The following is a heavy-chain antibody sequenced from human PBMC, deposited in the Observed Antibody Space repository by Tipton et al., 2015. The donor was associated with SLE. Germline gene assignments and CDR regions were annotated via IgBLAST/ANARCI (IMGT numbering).Heavy chain of an antibody. CDR2: IKSKTDGGTT. D-gene: IGHD2-2*01. CDR3: TTGNQLPDYYYYYMDV. Sequence: GSLRLSCAASGFTFSNAWMSWVRQAPGKGLEWVGRIKSKTDGGTTDYAAPVKGRFTISRDDSKKMLYLQINSLKTEDTAVYYCTTGNQLPDYYYYYMDVWGRGTTVTVSS. V-gene: IGHV3-15*01. CDR1: GFTFSNAW. J-gene: IGHJ6*03.